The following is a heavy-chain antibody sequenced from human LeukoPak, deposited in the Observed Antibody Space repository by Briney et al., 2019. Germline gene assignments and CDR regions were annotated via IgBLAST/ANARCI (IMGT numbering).Heavy chain of an antibody. V-gene: IGHV1-2*02. CDR1: GYTFTSYA. CDR3: ARAAAADY. J-gene: IGHJ4*02. CDR2: INPNSGGT. Sequence: GASVKVSCKASGYTFTSYAMNWVRQAPGQGLEWMGWINPNSGGTNYAQKFQGRVTMTRDTSISTAYMELSRLRSDDTAVYYCARAAAADYWGQGTLVTVSS. D-gene: IGHD6-13*01.